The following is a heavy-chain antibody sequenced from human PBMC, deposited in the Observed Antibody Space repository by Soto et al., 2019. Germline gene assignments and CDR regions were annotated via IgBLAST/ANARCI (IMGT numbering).Heavy chain of an antibody. CDR2: ISYSGSS. D-gene: IGHD3-10*01. CDR1: GGSISSSY. V-gene: IGHV4-59*01. Sequence: QVQLQESGPGLVKPSETLSLTCTVSGGSISSSYWSWIRRPPGKGLEWIGYISYSGSSNYNPSLKSLVTISVDTSKNQSSLKLRSVTAADTAMDYCARGGVNWFDPWGHGTLVTVSS. J-gene: IGHJ5*02. CDR3: ARGGVNWFDP.